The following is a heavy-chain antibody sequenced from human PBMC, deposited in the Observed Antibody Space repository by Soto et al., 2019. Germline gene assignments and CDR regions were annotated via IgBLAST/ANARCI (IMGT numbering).Heavy chain of an antibody. Sequence: DSVKVAGNASAYTFISYGISWVRQAPGQGLEWMGWISAYNGNTNYAQKLQGRVTMTTDTSTSTAYMELRSLRSDDTAVYYCARDDYYDSSGYYSTWGQGTLVTVSS. D-gene: IGHD3-22*01. CDR3: ARDDYYDSSGYYST. CDR1: AYTFISYG. V-gene: IGHV1-18*04. J-gene: IGHJ5*02. CDR2: ISAYNGNT.